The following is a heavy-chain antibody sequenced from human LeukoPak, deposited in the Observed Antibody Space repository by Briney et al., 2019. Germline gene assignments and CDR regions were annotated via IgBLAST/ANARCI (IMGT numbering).Heavy chain of an antibody. CDR1: GYSINNYY. CDR3: ARDHPGWWV. V-gene: IGHV4-59*12. J-gene: IGHJ6*02. D-gene: IGHD2-15*01. Sequence: SETLSLTCTVSGYSINNYYWSWIRQPPGKGLEWIGYVSYSGTPDYNPSLKSRVTISLDTSRNQFSLQLSSVTAADTAEYYCARDHPGWWVWGQGTTVTVS. CDR2: VSYSGTP.